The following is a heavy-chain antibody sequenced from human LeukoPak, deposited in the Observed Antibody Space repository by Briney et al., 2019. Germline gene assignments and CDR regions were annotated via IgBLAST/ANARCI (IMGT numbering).Heavy chain of an antibody. CDR1: GFTFSNAW. V-gene: IGHV3-15*01. CDR2: IKSKTDGGTT. Sequence: GGSLRLSCAASGFTFSNAWMSWVRQAPGKGLEWVGRIKSKTDGGTTDYAAPVKGRFTISRDDSKNTLYLQMNSLKTEDTAVYYCITDAQWETHDYWGQGTLVTVSS. J-gene: IGHJ4*02. CDR3: ITDAQWETHDY. D-gene: IGHD1-26*01.